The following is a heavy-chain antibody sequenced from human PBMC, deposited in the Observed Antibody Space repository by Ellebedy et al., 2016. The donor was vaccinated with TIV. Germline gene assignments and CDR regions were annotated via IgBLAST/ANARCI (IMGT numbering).Heavy chain of an antibody. CDR1: GGSISGYY. Sequence: MPSETLSLTCTVSGGSISGYYWGWIRQPPGKGLEWIGYIYYSGITDYNPSLRSRAIISVDTSKNQLSLKLSSVTAADAAMYYCARWNEGFDYWGQGTLVTVSS. D-gene: IGHD1-1*01. V-gene: IGHV4-59*08. CDR2: IYYSGIT. J-gene: IGHJ4*02. CDR3: ARWNEGFDY.